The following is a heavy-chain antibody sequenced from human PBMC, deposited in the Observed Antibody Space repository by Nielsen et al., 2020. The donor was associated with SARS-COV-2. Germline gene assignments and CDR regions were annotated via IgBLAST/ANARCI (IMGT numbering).Heavy chain of an antibody. CDR2: ISHDESSQ. CDR3: AREPPSGFCGSGACLAMDV. J-gene: IGHJ6*04. D-gene: IGHD2-15*01. V-gene: IGHV3-30*04. Sequence: GESLKISCAASGFTFSQYGLDWVRQAPGKGLEWVAMISHDESSQYYAGSVKGRFTISRDNSKNTLFLQMDSLKTEDTAVYFCAREPPSGFCGSGACLAMDVWGKGTTVTVSS. CDR1: GFTFSQYG.